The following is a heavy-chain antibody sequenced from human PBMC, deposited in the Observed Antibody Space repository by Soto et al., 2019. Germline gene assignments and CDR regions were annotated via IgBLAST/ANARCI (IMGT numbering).Heavy chain of an antibody. Sequence: EVQMVESGGGLVQPGGSLRLSCAASGFAFSRYWMDWVRQAPGKGLEWVANINEDGSEMNYVDSVKGRFTISRDNAKTSLYLQMNSLRVEDTAVYYCASALLRGQGTLVPVSS. CDR1: GFAFSRYW. CDR2: INEDGSEM. J-gene: IGHJ4*02. CDR3: ASALL. V-gene: IGHV3-7*01.